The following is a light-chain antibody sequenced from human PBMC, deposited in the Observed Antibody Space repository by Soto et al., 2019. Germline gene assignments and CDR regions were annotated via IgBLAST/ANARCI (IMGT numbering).Light chain of an antibody. CDR3: QQSYSTPWT. CDR2: AAS. Sequence: DIQMTQSPSSLSASVGDRVTITCRASENIASYLNWYQQKPGKAPTLLVYAASSLESGAPPRFSVTVSGTDFTLTITSLQPDDLATYFCQQSYSTPWTFGQGTKVEL. V-gene: IGKV1-39*01. CDR1: ENIASY. J-gene: IGKJ1*01.